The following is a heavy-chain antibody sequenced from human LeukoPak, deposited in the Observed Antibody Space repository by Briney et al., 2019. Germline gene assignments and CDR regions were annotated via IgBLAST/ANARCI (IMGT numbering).Heavy chain of an antibody. CDR3: ARDLETATTLYWYFDL. J-gene: IGHJ2*01. CDR1: GYTLTELS. Sequence: EASVKVSCKVSGYTLTELSMHWVRQAPGKGLEWMGGFDPEDGETIYAQKFQGRVTMTEDTSTDTAYMELSSLRSEDTAVYYCARDLETATTLYWYFDLWGRGTLVTVSS. D-gene: IGHD5-24*01. CDR2: FDPEDGET. V-gene: IGHV1-24*01.